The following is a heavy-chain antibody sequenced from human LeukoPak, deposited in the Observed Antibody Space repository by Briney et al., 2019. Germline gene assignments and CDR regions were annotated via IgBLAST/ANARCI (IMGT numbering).Heavy chain of an antibody. CDR1: GGSVSSGSYY. V-gene: IGHV4-30-2*01. Sequence: PSETLSLTCTVSGGSVSSGSYYWSWIRQPPGKGLEWIGYIYHSGSTYYNPSLKSRVTISVDRSKNQFSLKLSSVTAADTAVYYCARARVVVAANGNYNWFDPWGQGTLVTVSS. D-gene: IGHD2-15*01. CDR3: ARARVVVAANGNYNWFDP. J-gene: IGHJ5*02. CDR2: IYHSGST.